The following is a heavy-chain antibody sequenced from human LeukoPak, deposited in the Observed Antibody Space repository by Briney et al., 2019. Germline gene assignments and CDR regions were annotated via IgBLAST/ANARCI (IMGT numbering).Heavy chain of an antibody. J-gene: IGHJ2*01. CDR2: IYTSGST. D-gene: IGHD3-22*01. V-gene: IGHV4-61*02. Sequence: SETLSLTCTVSGGSISSGSYSWSWIRQPAGKGLEWIGRIYTSGSTNYNPSLKSRVTISVDTSKNQFSLKLSSVTAADTAVYYCATSSYDTAGKYFDLWGRGTLVTVSS. CDR3: ATSSYDTAGKYFDL. CDR1: GGSISSGSYS.